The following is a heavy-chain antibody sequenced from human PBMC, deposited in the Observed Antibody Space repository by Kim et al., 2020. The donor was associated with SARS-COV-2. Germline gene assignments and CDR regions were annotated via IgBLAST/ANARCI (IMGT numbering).Heavy chain of an antibody. V-gene: IGHV3-7*01. D-gene: IGHD3-10*01. CDR1: GFTFSNSW. CDR2: IKQDGSEK. J-gene: IGHJ6*02. CDR3: ARTYHSGSYGMDV. Sequence: GGSLRLSCAVSGFTFSNSWMSWVRQAPGKGLEWVAKIKQDGSEKYYVDSVKGRFTISRDNGKKSLYLQMNSLRAEDTAVYYCARTYHSGSYGMDVWGQGTTVTVSS.